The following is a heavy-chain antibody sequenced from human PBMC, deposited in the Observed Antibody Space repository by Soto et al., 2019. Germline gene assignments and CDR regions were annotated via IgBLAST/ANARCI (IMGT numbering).Heavy chain of an antibody. CDR3: ARSLRNDLFDY. J-gene: IGHJ4*02. Sequence: QVQLQESGPGLVKPSETLSLTCTVSGGSISRYFWGWIRQPPGKGLELIGYIYYTGSTNYHPSLKHRVTISVDTSQNPFSLKLNSVTAADTAVYFCARSLRNDLFDYWGQGALVPVSS. D-gene: IGHD3-16*01. CDR1: GGSISRYF. V-gene: IGHV4-59*01. CDR2: IYYTGST.